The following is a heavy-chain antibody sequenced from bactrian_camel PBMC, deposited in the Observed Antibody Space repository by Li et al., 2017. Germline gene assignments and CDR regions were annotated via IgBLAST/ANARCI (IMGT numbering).Heavy chain of an antibody. CDR1: EYIYSSSIC. Sequence: HVQLVESGGGSVQAGGSLRLSCVVSEYIYSSSICMGWFRQAPGKERELVSIIYSDGGIRYADSVKGRFTISRDNDKHMVYLQMNNLVPEDTALYYCATDVPLTGYYYTHEFTYWGQGTQVTVS. V-gene: IGHV3S53*01. CDR3: ATDVPLTGYYYTHEFTY. D-gene: IGHD2*01. J-gene: IGHJ4*01. CDR2: IYSDGGI.